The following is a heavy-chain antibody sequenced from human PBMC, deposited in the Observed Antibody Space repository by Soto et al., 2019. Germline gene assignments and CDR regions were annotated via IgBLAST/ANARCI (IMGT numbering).Heavy chain of an antibody. J-gene: IGHJ4*02. V-gene: IGHV4-59*08. CDR1: GGSISSYY. CDR2: IYYSGST. Sequence: SETLSLTCTVSGGSISSYYWSWIRQPPGKGLEWIGYIYYSGSTNYNPSLKSRVTISVDTSKNQFSLKLSSVTAADTAVYYCVSSGYDSLFDYWGQGTLVTVSS. D-gene: IGHD5-12*01. CDR3: VSSGYDSLFDY.